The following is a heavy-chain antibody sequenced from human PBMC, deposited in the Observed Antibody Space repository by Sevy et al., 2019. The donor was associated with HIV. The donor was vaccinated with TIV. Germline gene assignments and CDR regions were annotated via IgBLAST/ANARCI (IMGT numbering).Heavy chain of an antibody. J-gene: IGHJ4*02. Sequence: GGSLRLSCATSGFTFSSYWMHWVRQAPGKGLVWVSRINTDGSSTTYADSVKGRFTISRNNAENTLYLRMNSLRAEDTAVYYCARSSGSYFDWGQGTLVTVSS. V-gene: IGHV3-74*01. CDR3: ARSSGSYFD. D-gene: IGHD3-10*01. CDR1: GFTFSSYW. CDR2: INTDGSST.